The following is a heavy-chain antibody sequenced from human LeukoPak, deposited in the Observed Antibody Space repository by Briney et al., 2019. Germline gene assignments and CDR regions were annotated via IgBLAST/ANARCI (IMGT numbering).Heavy chain of an antibody. CDR2: IYTSGST. V-gene: IGHV4-61*02. CDR3: ARKAAAGIPPLYNWFDP. Sequence: PSETLSLTCTVSGGSISSGSYYWSWIRQPAGKGLEWIGRIYTSGSTNYNPSLKSRVTISVDTSKNQFSLKLSSVAPADTAVYYCARKAAAGIPPLYNWFDPWGQGTLVTVSA. CDR1: GGSISSGSYY. J-gene: IGHJ5*02. D-gene: IGHD6-13*01.